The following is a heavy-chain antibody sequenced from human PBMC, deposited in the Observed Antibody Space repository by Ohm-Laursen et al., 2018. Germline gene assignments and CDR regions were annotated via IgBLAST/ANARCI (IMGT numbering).Heavy chain of an antibody. CDR3: AKDQVYGFTMIAHDAFDI. V-gene: IGHV3-15*01. D-gene: IGHD3-22*01. J-gene: IGHJ3*02. CDR2: IKSKTDGGTT. Sequence: GSLRLSCAASGFTFSNAWMSWVRQAPGKGLEWVGRIKSKTDGGTTDYAAPVKDRFTISRDASKYTLFLQMNSLRAEDTAVYYCAKDQVYGFTMIAHDAFDIWGQGTMVTVSS. CDR1: GFTFSNAW.